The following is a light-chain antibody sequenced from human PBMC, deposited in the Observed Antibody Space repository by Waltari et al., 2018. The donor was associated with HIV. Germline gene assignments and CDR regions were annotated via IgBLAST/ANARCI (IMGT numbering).Light chain of an antibody. Sequence: QSVLTQPPSVSAAPGQRVTIPCSGSSSNIGSNDVSWYQQLPGTAPKLLIFDNYKRPSGIPDRFSGSKSGTSATLGITGLQTGDEADYYCGTWDSGLSAVVFGGGTKLTVL. V-gene: IGLV1-51*01. CDR2: DNY. CDR1: SSNIGSND. J-gene: IGLJ3*02. CDR3: GTWDSGLSAVV.